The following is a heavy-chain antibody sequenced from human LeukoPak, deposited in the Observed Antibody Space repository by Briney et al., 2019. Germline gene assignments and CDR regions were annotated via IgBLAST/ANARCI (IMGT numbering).Heavy chain of an antibody. CDR3: ARDGYNSGYFDY. D-gene: IGHD5-24*01. V-gene: IGHV4-30-4*01. J-gene: IGHJ4*02. Sequence: SSQTLSLTCTVSGASISSGGYYWNWIRQPPGKGLEWIGYIYYSRSTSYSPSLKSRLTISVDTSKNQFSLKLSSVTAADTAVYYCARDGYNSGYFDYWGQGPLVTVSS. CDR2: IYYSRST. CDR1: GASISSGGYY.